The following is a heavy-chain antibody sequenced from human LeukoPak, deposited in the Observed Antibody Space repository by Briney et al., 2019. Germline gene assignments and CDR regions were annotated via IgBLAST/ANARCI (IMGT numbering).Heavy chain of an antibody. CDR1: GFTVSSNS. V-gene: IGHV3-53*01. D-gene: IGHD3-10*01. CDR3: ARDGEYYGSGSGD. CDR2: IYSGGST. Sequence: GGSLRLSCTVSGFTVSSNSMSWVRQAPGKGLEWVSVIYSGGSTYYADSVKGRFTISRDNSKNTVYLQMNSLRAEDTAVYYCARDGEYYGSGSGDWGQGTLVTVSS. J-gene: IGHJ4*02.